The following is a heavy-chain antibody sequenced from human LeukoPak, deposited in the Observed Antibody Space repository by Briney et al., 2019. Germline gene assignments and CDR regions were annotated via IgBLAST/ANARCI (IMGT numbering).Heavy chain of an antibody. CDR1: GGTFSSYT. V-gene: IGHV1-69*02. J-gene: IGHJ3*02. Sequence: ASVKVSCKASGGTFSSYTISWERQAPGQGLEWMGRIIPILSIANYAQKFQGRVTITADKSTSTAYMELSSLRSEDTAVYYCARGGTYYYGSGSYYIENDAFDIWGQGTMVTVFS. CDR3: ARGGTYYYGSGSYYIENDAFDI. CDR2: IIPILSIA. D-gene: IGHD3-10*01.